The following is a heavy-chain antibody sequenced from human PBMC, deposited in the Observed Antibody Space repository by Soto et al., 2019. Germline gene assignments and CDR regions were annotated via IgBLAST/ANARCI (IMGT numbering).Heavy chain of an antibody. CDR1: GYIFTSYY. J-gene: IGHJ6*02. Sequence: GASVKVSCKASGYIFTSYYIHGVRQAPGQGLEWMGLINPSGGTTNYAQKFQGRVTMTRDTSTSTVYMELSSLRSEDTAVYYCARAGGMDVWGQGTTVTVSS. V-gene: IGHV1-46*01. CDR2: INPSGGTT. CDR3: ARAGGMDV. D-gene: IGHD1-1*01.